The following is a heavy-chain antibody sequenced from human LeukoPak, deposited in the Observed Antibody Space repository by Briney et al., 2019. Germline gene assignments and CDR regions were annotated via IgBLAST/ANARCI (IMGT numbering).Heavy chain of an antibody. V-gene: IGHV4-59*01. Sequence: PSETLSFPCTVSGGSISSYYWSWIPKPQAKGLEWSGYIYYSGRINSNPSLRSRVTISVDTSKKQFSLKLSSVTAADTAVYYGARDLDYYGSGFDPWGQGTLVTVSS. CDR3: ARDLDYYGSGFDP. CDR1: GGSISSYY. J-gene: IGHJ5*02. CDR2: IYYSGRI. D-gene: IGHD3-10*01.